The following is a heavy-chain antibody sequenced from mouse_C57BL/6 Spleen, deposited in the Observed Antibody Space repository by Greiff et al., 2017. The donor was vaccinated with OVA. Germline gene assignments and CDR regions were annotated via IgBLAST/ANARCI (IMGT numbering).Heavy chain of an antibody. CDR1: GYTFTSYG. Sequence: VMLVESGAELARPGASVKLSCKASGYTFTSYGISWVKQRTGQGLEWIGEIYPRSGNTYYNEKFKGKATLTADKSSSKAYMELRSLTSEDSAVYFCARRDSTVVALYWYFDVWGTGTTVTVSS. D-gene: IGHD1-1*01. CDR2: IYPRSGNT. J-gene: IGHJ1*03. V-gene: IGHV1-81*01. CDR3: ARRDSTVVALYWYFDV.